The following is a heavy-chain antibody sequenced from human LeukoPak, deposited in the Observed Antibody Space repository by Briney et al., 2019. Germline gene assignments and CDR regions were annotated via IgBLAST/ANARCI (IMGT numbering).Heavy chain of an antibody. CDR1: GGSISSSSYY. CDR2: IYYSGST. CDR3: ASPARHCSSTSCYVKPFDY. D-gene: IGHD2-2*01. V-gene: IGHV4-39*01. J-gene: IGHJ4*02. Sequence: SETLSLTCTVSGGSISSSSYYWGWIRQPPGKGLEWIGCIYYSGSTYYNPSLKSRVTISVDTSKNQFSLKLSSVTAADTAVYYCASPARHCSSTSCYVKPFDYWGQGTLVTVSS.